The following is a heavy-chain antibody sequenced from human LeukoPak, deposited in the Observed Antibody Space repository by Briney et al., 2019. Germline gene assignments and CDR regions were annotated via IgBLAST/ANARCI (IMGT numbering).Heavy chain of an antibody. V-gene: IGHV4-59*01. CDR2: IYYSGST. Sequence: PSETLSLTCTVSGGSISSYYWTWIRQPPGKGLEWIGYIYYSGSTNYNPSLKSRVTISVDTSKNQFSLKLTSVTAADTAVYYCARGVNGGYFDYCGQEPLVPVSS. D-gene: IGHD2-8*01. J-gene: IGHJ4*02. CDR1: GGSISSYY. CDR3: ARGVNGGYFDY.